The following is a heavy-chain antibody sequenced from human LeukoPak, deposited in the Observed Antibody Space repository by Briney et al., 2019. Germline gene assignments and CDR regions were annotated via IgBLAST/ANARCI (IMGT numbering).Heavy chain of an antibody. D-gene: IGHD3-3*01. CDR2: ISYDGSNK. V-gene: IGHV3-30-3*01. CDR1: GFTFSSYA. Sequence: GRSLRLSCAASGFTFSSYAMHWVRQAPGKGLEWVAVISYDGSNKYYADSVKGRFTISRDNSKNTLYLQMNSLRAEDTAVYYCARGNRYYDLNLDSSGQGTLATVSS. CDR3: ARGNRYYDLNLDS. J-gene: IGHJ4*02.